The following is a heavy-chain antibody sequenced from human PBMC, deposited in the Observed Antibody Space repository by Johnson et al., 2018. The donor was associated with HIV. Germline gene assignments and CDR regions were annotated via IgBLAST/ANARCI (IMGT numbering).Heavy chain of an antibody. D-gene: IGHD6-25*01. Sequence: VQLVESGGGLIQPGGSLRLSCAASGFTVSSNYMSWVRQAPGKGLEWVSVIYSGGSTYYADSVKGRFTISRDNSKNTLYLQMNSLRPEDTALYYCVKDLSSGYYTDALHIWGQGTMVTVSS. CDR2: IYSGGST. J-gene: IGHJ3*02. CDR1: GFTVSSNY. CDR3: VKDLSSGYYTDALHI. V-gene: IGHV3-66*03.